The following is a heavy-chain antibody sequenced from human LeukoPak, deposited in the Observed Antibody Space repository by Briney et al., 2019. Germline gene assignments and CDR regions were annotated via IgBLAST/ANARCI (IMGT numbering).Heavy chain of an antibody. CDR1: GFTFSDYY. CDR3: ARFQGGGSYTTYAFDI. D-gene: IGHD1-26*01. Sequence: GGSLRLSCAASGFTFSDYYMSWIRQAPGKGLEWVSYISSSGSTIYYADSVKGRFTISRDNAKNSLYLQMNSLRAEDTAVYYCARFQGGGSYTTYAFDIWGQGTMATVSS. V-gene: IGHV3-11*01. CDR2: ISSSGSTI. J-gene: IGHJ3*02.